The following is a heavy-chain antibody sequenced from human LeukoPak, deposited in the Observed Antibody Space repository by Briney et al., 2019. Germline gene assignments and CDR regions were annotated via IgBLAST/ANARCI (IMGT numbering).Heavy chain of an antibody. J-gene: IGHJ6*03. Sequence: PGGSLRLSCAASGFTFSSYWMSWVRQAPGKGLEWVANIKQDGSEKYYVDSVKGRFTISRDNAKNSLYLQMNSLRAEDTAVYYCARDRNYDFWSGYYYYYMDVWGKGTTVTVSS. D-gene: IGHD3-3*01. V-gene: IGHV3-7*01. CDR2: IKQDGSEK. CDR3: ARDRNYDFWSGYYYYYMDV. CDR1: GFTFSSYW.